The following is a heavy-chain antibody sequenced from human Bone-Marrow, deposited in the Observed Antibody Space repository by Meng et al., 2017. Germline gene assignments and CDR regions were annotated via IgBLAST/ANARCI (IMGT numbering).Heavy chain of an antibody. CDR2: ISAYNGNT. CDR1: GYTFTSYG. Sequence: ASVKVSCKASGYTFTSYGISWVRQAPGQGLEWMGWISAYNGNTNYAQKLQGRVTRTTDTSTSTAYMELRSLRSDDAAVYYCARGGSRSYYIHRYNWFDPWGQGTLVTVSS. V-gene: IGHV1-18*01. CDR3: ARGGSRSYYIHRYNWFDP. J-gene: IGHJ5*02. D-gene: IGHD3-10*01.